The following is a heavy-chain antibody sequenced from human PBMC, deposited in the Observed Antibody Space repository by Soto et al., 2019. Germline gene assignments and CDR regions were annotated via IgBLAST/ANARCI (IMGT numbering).Heavy chain of an antibody. CDR1: GGSISSGDYY. J-gene: IGHJ3*02. Sequence: SETLSLTCTVSGGSISSGDYYWSWIRQPPGKGLEWIGYIYYSGSTYYNPSLKSRVTISVDTSKNQFSLKLSSVTAADTAVYYCARGGYSNYDGAFDIWGQGTMVTVSS. CDR2: IYYSGST. D-gene: IGHD4-4*01. CDR3: ARGGYSNYDGAFDI. V-gene: IGHV4-30-4*01.